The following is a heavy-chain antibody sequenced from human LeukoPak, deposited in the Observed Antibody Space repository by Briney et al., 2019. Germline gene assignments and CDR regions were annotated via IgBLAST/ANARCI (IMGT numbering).Heavy chain of an antibody. CDR3: ARVLEMATIPQAFDI. CDR1: GGSISSYY. CDR2: IYYSGST. D-gene: IGHD5-24*01. Sequence: SETLSLTCTVSGGSISSYYWSWIRQPPGKGLEWIAYIYYSGSTDYNPSLKSRVTISLDTSKNQFSLKLSSVTAADTAVYYCARVLEMATIPQAFDIWGQGTMVTVSS. V-gene: IGHV4-59*08. J-gene: IGHJ3*02.